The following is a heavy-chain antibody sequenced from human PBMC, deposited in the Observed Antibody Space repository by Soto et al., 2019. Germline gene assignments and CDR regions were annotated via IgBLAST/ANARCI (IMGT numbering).Heavy chain of an antibody. J-gene: IGHJ2*01. D-gene: IGHD1-26*01. CDR1: GYTFTSYA. CDR2: INAGNGNT. Sequence: QAQLVQSGAEVKKPGASVKVSCKASGYTFTSYAMHWVRQAPGQRLEWMGWINAGNGNTKYSQKFQGRVTITRDTSASTACMELSSLRSEDTAVYYCARGGSLYWYFDLWGRGTLVTVSS. CDR3: ARGGSLYWYFDL. V-gene: IGHV1-3*01.